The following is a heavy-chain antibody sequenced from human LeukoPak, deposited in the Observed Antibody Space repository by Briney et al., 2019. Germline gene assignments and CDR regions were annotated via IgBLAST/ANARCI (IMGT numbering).Heavy chain of an antibody. V-gene: IGHV1-3*01. Sequence: ASVKVSCKASGYTFTSYAIHWVRQAPGQSLEWMGWINAGNGNTKYSQKFQGRVTITRDTSANTAYMELSSLRSEDTAVYYCARGPTTTVTKSWFDPWGQGTRVTVSS. CDR1: GYTFTSYA. J-gene: IGHJ5*02. CDR2: INAGNGNT. D-gene: IGHD4-17*01. CDR3: ARGPTTTVTKSWFDP.